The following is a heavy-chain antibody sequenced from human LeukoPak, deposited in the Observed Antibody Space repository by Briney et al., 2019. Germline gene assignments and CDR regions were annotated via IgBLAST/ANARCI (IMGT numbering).Heavy chain of an antibody. Sequence: AGGPLKLSCEASGFTFDVYAMTGFAKGPGKGLEGFSGFSWIGSSTGHADSVKGRFTISRDNARNSLYLQMNSLRAEDTAFYYCARVLRHFDWSPFDYWGQGILVTVSS. CDR2: FSWIGSST. J-gene: IGHJ4*02. V-gene: IGHV3-20*04. CDR1: GFTFDVYA. D-gene: IGHD3-9*01. CDR3: ARVLRHFDWSPFDY.